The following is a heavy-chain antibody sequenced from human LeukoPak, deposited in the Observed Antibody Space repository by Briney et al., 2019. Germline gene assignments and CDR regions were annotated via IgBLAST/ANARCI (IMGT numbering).Heavy chain of an antibody. CDR3: AXRYTSGWYVSD. J-gene: IGHJ4*02. CDR1: GGSISSSSYY. CDR2: IYYSGIFYSGST. Sequence: PSETLSLTCTVSGGSISSSSYYWGWIRQSPGKGLEWIGSIYYSGIFYSGSTYYNPSLKSRVTVSVDTSKNQFSLELSSVTAADTAVYXCAXRYTSGWYVSDWGQGTLVTVSS. D-gene: IGHD6-19*01. V-gene: IGHV4-39*01.